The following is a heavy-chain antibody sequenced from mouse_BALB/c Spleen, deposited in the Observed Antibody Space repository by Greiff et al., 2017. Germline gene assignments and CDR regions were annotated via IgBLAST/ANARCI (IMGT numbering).Heavy chain of an antibody. J-gene: IGHJ1*01. CDR2: IYPGNVNT. D-gene: IGHD1-2*01. V-gene: IGHV1S56*01. CDR3: ARFITTATGWYFDV. CDR1: GYTFTSYY. Sequence: QVQLQQSGPELVKPGASVRISCKASGYTFTSYYIHWVKQRPGQGLEWIGWIYPGNVNTKYNEKFKGKATLTADKSSSTAYVQLSSLTSEDSAVYFCARFITTATGWYFDVWGAGTTVTVSS.